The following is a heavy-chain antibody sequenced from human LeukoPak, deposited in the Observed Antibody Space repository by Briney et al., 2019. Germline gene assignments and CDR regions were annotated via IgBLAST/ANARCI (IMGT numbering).Heavy chain of an antibody. D-gene: IGHD5-18*01. V-gene: IGHV1-18*01. CDR2: ISAYNGNT. CDR1: GYTFTSYG. Sequence: GASVKVSCKASGYTFTSYGISWVRQAPGQGLEWMGWISAYNGNTNYAQKLQGRVTMTTDTSTSTAYMELRSLRSDDTAVYYCARVIKGGYSYGYWFDPWGQGTLVTVSS. CDR3: ARVIKGGYSYGYWFDP. J-gene: IGHJ5*02.